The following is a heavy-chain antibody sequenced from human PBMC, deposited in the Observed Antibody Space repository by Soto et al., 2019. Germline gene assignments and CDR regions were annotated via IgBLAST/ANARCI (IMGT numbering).Heavy chain of an antibody. CDR3: ARSRGKSDDYGDPHFDY. J-gene: IGHJ4*02. CDR2: IYHSGST. CDR1: SGSISSSNW. Sequence: QVQLQESGPGLVKPSGTPSLTCAVSSGSISSSNWWSWVRQPPGKGLEWIGEIYHSGSTNYNPSLKSRVTISVDKSKNQFSLKPSSVTAADTAVYYCARSRGKSDDYGDPHFDYWGQGTLVTVSS. D-gene: IGHD4-17*01. V-gene: IGHV4-4*02.